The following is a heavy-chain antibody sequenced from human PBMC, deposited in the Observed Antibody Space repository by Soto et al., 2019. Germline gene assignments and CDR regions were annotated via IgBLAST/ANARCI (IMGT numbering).Heavy chain of an antibody. D-gene: IGHD2-21*01. CDR2: ISGSGGIT. CDR1: GFTFSSYA. Sequence: GGYLRLSCAASGFTFSSYAMGWVRQAPGKGPDWVSVISGSGGITYSADSVKGRFTISRDNSKNILYLQMNSLRAEDTAVYYCAKGIPDSGGYYYYRMDVCGQGTAVSVSS. J-gene: IGHJ6*02. CDR3: AKGIPDSGGYYYYRMDV. V-gene: IGHV3-23*01.